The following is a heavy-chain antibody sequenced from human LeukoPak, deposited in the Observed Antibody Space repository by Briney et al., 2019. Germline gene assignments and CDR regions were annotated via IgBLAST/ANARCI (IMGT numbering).Heavy chain of an antibody. J-gene: IGHJ4*02. CDR1: GYTFTGYY. CDR2: INPNSGGT. CDR3: ARPIVATAYFDY. Sequence: GASVKVSCKASGYTFTGYYMHWVRQAPGQGLAWMGWINPNSGGTNYAQKFQGRVTMTRDTSISTAYMELSRLRSDDTAVYYCARPIVATAYFDYWGQGTPVTVSS. D-gene: IGHD5-12*01. V-gene: IGHV1-2*02.